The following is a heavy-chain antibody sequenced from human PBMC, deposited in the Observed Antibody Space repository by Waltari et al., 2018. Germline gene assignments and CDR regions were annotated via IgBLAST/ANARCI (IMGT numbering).Heavy chain of an antibody. Sequence: QVQVVESGGGVVQPGGSVRLSGVASGFMFRNYGMHWVRQAPGKGLEWVAFIRFDGSLKDYTDSVSGRFTISRDNSKDTLSLQMDSLRAEDTAVYYCARDLTPKQDDYAFDYWGQGALVTVSS. CDR1: GFMFRNYG. V-gene: IGHV3-30*02. J-gene: IGHJ4*02. D-gene: IGHD4-17*01. CDR3: ARDLTPKQDDYAFDY. CDR2: IRFDGSLK.